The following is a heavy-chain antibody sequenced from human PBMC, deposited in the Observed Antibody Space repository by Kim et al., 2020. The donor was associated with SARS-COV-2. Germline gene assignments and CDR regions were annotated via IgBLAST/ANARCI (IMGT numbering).Heavy chain of an antibody. CDR3: VQEAVWGGVAY. Sequence: GGSLRLSCAASGFTFSNYAIHWVRQTPGKGLEWVALISFGGGNKDYADSVRGRFTISRDNSKNTVSLQMDSLRPEDTAVYFCVQEAVWGGVAYWGQGTPVIVSS. CDR1: GFTFSNYA. J-gene: IGHJ4*02. CDR2: ISFGGGNK. D-gene: IGHD7-27*01. V-gene: IGHV3-30-3*02.